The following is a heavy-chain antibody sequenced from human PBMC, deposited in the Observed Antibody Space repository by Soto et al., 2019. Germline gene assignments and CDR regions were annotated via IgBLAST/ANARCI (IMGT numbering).Heavy chain of an antibody. CDR2: MNPNSGNT. CDR3: ARERSYGMDV. CDR1: GYTVTSYD. D-gene: IGHD3-16*01. V-gene: IGHV1-8*01. Sequence: ASVKVACKASGYTVTSYDINGVRQATGQGLEWMGWMNPNSGNTGYAQKFQGRVTMTRNTSISTAYMELSSLRSEDTAMYYCARERSYGMDVWGQGTTVTVSS. J-gene: IGHJ6*02.